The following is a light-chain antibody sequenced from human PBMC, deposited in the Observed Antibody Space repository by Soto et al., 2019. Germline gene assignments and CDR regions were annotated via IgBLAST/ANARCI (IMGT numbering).Light chain of an antibody. CDR2: RAS. CDR1: QSVSSAL. Sequence: EIVLTQSPDTLSLSPGERATLSCRASQSVSSALLAWYQQKPGQAPRLLIYRASTRATGIPDRFTGSGSGTDFTLTTSRLDPEDFAVYYCQQYESSPLTFGGGTKVEIK. CDR3: QQYESSPLT. J-gene: IGKJ4*01. V-gene: IGKV3-20*01.